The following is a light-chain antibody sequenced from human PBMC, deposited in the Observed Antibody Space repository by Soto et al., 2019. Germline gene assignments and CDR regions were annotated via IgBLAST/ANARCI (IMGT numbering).Light chain of an antibody. J-gene: IGKJ1*01. CDR2: AAS. CDR3: QQSYSTPPWT. V-gene: IGKV1-39*01. CDR1: QSISSY. Sequence: DIQMTQSPSSLSASVGDRVTITCRASQSISSYLNWYQQKPWKAPKLLIYAASSLQSGVPSRFSGSGSGTDFTLTISSLQPEDFANYYCQQSYSTPPWTFGQGTKVEIK.